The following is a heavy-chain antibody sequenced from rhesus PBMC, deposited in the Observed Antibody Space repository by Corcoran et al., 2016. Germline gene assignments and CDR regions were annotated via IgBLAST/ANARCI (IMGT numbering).Heavy chain of an antibody. Sequence: EVQLVQSGAEVKRPGESLKISCKTSGYSFTSYWISWLRQMPGKGLEWMGAIDPSDSDTNYRPSVRGPVTNSPEKSISTAYLQWSTMKASATATYYCATLLPGNVAYWGQGVLVTVSS. J-gene: IGHJ4*01. V-gene: IGHV5-2*01. CDR1: GYSFTSYW. D-gene: IGHD1-38*01. CDR3: ATLLPGNVAY. CDR2: IDPSDSDT.